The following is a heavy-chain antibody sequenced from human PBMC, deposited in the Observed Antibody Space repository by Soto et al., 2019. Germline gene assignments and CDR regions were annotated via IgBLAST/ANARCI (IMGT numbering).Heavy chain of an antibody. J-gene: IGHJ6*02. CDR2: ISYDGSNK. CDR3: AKDSRGFDYSNYGDYYYYGMDV. CDR1: GFTFSSYG. Sequence: QPGGSLRPSCAASGFTFSSYGMHWVRQAPGKGLEWVAVISYDGSNKYYADSVKGRFTISRDNSKNTLYLQMNSLRAEDTAVYYCAKDSRGFDYSNYGDYYYYGMDVWGQGTTVTVSS. D-gene: IGHD4-4*01. V-gene: IGHV3-30*18.